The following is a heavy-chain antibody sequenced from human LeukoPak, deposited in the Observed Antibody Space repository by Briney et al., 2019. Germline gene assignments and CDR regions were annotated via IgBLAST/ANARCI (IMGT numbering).Heavy chain of an antibody. Sequence: GGSLRLSCAASGFTFSSYWMSWVRQAPGKGLEWVANIKQDASEKYYVDSVKGRFTISRDNAKNSLYLQMNSLRAEDTAVYYCARLAMTWIQLWYRIAAAENTDYWGQGTLVTVSS. CDR3: ARLAMTWIQLWYRIAAAENTDY. J-gene: IGHJ4*02. CDR2: IKQDASEK. CDR1: GFTFSSYW. V-gene: IGHV3-7*02. D-gene: IGHD5-18*01.